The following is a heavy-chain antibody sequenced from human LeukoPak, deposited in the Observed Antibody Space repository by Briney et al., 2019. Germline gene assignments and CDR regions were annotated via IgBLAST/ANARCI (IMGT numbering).Heavy chain of an antibody. CDR3: ATDLQYYGSGSYYDYSSYHTDV. D-gene: IGHD3-10*01. CDR1: GYTFTGYD. Sequence: ASLNVSCKASGYTFTGYDMHGLRKAPGQGRDWIRWINPNRGGTNYAQKFQGRVTMTRDTSISTAYMELSRLRSDDTAVYYCATDLQYYGSGSYYDYSSYHTDVCGKGTTVTVSS. CDR2: INPNRGGT. V-gene: IGHV1-2*02. J-gene: IGHJ6*03.